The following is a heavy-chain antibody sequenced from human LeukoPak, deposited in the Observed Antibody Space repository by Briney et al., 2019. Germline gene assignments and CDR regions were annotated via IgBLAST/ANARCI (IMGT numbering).Heavy chain of an antibody. V-gene: IGHV2-5*01. Sequence: SGPTLVKPTPTLTLTCTFSGFSLSSPGVGVGWIRQPPGKALEWLALVYWSDAKRYSPSLRGRLTIAKDSAKNQVVLTMTKMDPVDTATYYCAQKDADTTMVPHYWGQGILVTVSS. CDR1: GFSLSSPGVG. J-gene: IGHJ4*02. D-gene: IGHD5-18*01. CDR3: AQKDADTTMVPHY. CDR2: VYWSDAK.